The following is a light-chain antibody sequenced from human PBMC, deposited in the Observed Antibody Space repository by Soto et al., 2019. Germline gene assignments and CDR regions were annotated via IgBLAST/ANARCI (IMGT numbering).Light chain of an antibody. CDR2: DAS. V-gene: IGKV3-11*01. J-gene: IGKJ5*01. Sequence: EILLTQSPATLSLSPGERATLSCRAGQNIGTSLVWSQQKHGQSPRLLIYDASHRATGVPARFSGSGSGTDCTLTLSGLEPEDFAVYYCQQRSVSPITFGQGTRLEIK. CDR1: QNIGTS. CDR3: QQRSVSPIT.